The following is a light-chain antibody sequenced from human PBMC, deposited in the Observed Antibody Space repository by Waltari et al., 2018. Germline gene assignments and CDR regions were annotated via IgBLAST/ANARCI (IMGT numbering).Light chain of an antibody. CDR3: QQYYSTPPHT. V-gene: IGKV4-1*01. CDR2: WAS. Sequence: DIVMTQSPDSLAVSLGERATINCKSSQSVLYSSNNTNYLAWYQRKPGQPPKRLIYWASTRESGVPDRFSGSGSGTDFTLTISSLQAEDVAVYYCQQYYSTPPHTFGQGTKLEIK. J-gene: IGKJ2*01. CDR1: QSVLYSSNNTNY.